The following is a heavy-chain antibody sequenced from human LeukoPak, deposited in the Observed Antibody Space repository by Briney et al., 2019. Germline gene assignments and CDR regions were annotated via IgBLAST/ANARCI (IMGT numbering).Heavy chain of an antibody. CDR3: ARGGLPIYYYYIDV. Sequence: ASVKVSCKASGYTFTGYYMHWVRQAPGQGLEWMGWINPNSGGTNYAQKFQGRVTMTRDTSINTAYMELSRLRSVDTAVYYCARGGLPIYYYYIDVWGKGTTVTVSS. CDR1: GYTFTGYY. D-gene: IGHD3-16*01. V-gene: IGHV1-2*02. CDR2: INPNSGGT. J-gene: IGHJ6*03.